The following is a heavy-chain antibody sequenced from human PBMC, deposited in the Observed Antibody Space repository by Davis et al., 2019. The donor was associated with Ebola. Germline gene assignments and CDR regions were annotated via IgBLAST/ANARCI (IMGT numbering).Heavy chain of an antibody. D-gene: IGHD1-1*01. CDR1: GFTVSSNY. J-gene: IGHJ6*02. V-gene: IGHV3-53*05. CDR3: ARGMNDLRDLYYYGMDV. CDR2: IYSGGST. Sequence: GESLKISCAASGFTVSSNYMSWVRQAPGKGLEWVSVIYSGGSTYYADSVKGRFTISRDNSKNTLYLQMNSLRAEDTAVYYCARGMNDLRDLYYYGMDVWGQGTTVTVSS.